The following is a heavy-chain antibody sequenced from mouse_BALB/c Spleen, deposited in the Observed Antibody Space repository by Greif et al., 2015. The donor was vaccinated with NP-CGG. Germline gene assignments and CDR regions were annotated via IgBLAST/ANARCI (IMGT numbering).Heavy chain of an antibody. CDR1: GYTFTSYW. CDR2: INPSTGYT. J-gene: IGHJ2*01. D-gene: IGHD2-3*01. CDR3: ARSDGYFDY. Sequence: QVQLQQSGAELAKPGASVKMSCKASGYTFTSYWMHWVKQRPGQGLEWIGYINPSTGYTEYNQKFKDKATLTADKSSSTAYMQLSSLASEDSAVYYCARSDGYFDYWGQGTTLTVSS. V-gene: IGHV1-7*01.